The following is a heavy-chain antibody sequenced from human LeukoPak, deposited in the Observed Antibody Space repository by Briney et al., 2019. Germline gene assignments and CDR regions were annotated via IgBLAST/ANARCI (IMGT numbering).Heavy chain of an antibody. CDR3: ARESSQVVISYFDY. CDR2: INTYNGNT. V-gene: IGHV1-18*04. D-gene: IGHD3-22*01. Sequence: ASVKVSCKASGYTFTTYGISWVRQAPGQGFEWMGWINTYNGNTNYAHKFQGRVTMTRDTSTSTVYMELSSLRSEDTAVYYCARESSQVVISYFDYWGQGTLVTVSS. J-gene: IGHJ4*02. CDR1: GYTFTTYG.